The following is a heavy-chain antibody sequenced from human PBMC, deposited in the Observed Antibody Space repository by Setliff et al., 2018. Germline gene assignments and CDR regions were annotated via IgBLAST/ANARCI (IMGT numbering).Heavy chain of an antibody. Sequence: GGSLRLSCAASGFTFSSYAMSWVRQAPGKGLEWVSAISGSGGSTYYADSVKGRFTISRDNAKNSLYLQMNSLRAEDTAVYYCARTESPDTYGDPDDAFDIWGQGTMVTVSS. J-gene: IGHJ3*02. CDR1: GFTFSSYA. D-gene: IGHD4-17*01. CDR3: ARTESPDTYGDPDDAFDI. V-gene: IGHV3-23*01. CDR2: ISGSGGST.